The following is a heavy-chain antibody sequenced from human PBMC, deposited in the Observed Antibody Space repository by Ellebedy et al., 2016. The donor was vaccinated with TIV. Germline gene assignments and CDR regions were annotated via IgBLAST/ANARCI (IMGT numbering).Heavy chain of an antibody. Sequence: GESLKISCAASGFTFRSYDMHWVRQATGKGLEWVSAIGTAGDTYYPGSEKGRLTISRENAKNSLYLQMNSLRAEDTAVYYCARVRFGDTAVDYWGQGTLVTVSS. J-gene: IGHJ4*02. D-gene: IGHD5-18*01. V-gene: IGHV3-13*01. CDR2: IGTAGDT. CDR1: GFTFRSYD. CDR3: ARVRFGDTAVDY.